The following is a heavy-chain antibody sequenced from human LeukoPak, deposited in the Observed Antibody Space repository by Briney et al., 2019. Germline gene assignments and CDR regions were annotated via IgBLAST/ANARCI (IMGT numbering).Heavy chain of an antibody. Sequence: GGSLRLSCSASGFTFSKYAMHWVRQAPGKGLEYVSAINDNGRSTYYADSVKGIFSISRDNSKSTLYLQMSSLRTEDTAVYYCVKYSSGWYYDYWGQGTLVTVSS. V-gene: IGHV3-64D*09. CDR3: VKYSSGWYYDY. CDR2: INDNGRST. CDR1: GFTFSKYA. J-gene: IGHJ4*02. D-gene: IGHD6-19*01.